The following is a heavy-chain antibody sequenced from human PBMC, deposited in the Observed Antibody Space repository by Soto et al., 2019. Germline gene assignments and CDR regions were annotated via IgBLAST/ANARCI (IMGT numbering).Heavy chain of an antibody. D-gene: IGHD2-15*01. Sequence: EVQLVESGGGLVMPGGSLRLSCAASGFTFTNAWMNWVRQAPGKGLEWVGRIKSKTDGETTDYAAPVKGRFTISRDDSKNTLYLQMNSLKTEDTAVYYCITFDIVVVVAGPKASWGPGTLVTVSS. V-gene: IGHV3-15*07. CDR3: ITFDIVVVVAGPKAS. CDR2: IKSKTDGETT. CDR1: GFTFTNAW. J-gene: IGHJ5*02.